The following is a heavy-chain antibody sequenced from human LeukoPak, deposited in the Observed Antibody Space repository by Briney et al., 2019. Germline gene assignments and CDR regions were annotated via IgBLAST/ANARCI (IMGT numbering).Heavy chain of an antibody. D-gene: IGHD6-19*01. CDR1: GFTFSDAW. V-gene: IGHV3-15*01. J-gene: IGHJ3*02. CDR3: TRESRDISGWYGALDI. CDR2: IKSKADGGTT. Sequence: KPGGSLRLSCAASGFTFSDAWMSWVRQAPGKGLEWVGRIKSKADGGTTDYAAPVKGRFVISRDDSKNALSLQMDNLKSEDAAIYYCTRESRDISGWYGALDIWGPGTVVTVSS.